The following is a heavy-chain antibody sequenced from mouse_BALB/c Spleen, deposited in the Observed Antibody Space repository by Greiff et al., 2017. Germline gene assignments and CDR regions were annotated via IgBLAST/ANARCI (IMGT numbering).Heavy chain of an antibody. CDR2: ISSGSSTI. J-gene: IGHJ2*01. D-gene: IGHD1-1*01. CDR1: GFTFSSFG. CDR3: ARSHYYGSSYPYYFDY. Sequence: EVKVVESGGGLVQPGGSRKLSCAASGFTFSSFGMHWVRQAPEKGLEWVAYISSGSSTIYYADTVKGRFTISRDNPKNTLFLQMTSLRSEDTAMYYCARSHYYGSSYPYYFDYWGQGTTLTVSS. V-gene: IGHV5-17*02.